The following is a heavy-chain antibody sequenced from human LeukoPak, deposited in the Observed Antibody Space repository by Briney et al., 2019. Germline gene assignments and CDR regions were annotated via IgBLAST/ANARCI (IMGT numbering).Heavy chain of an antibody. V-gene: IGHV3-74*01. CDR3: ARALVVDYYNYYAMDV. CDR1: EFTFSTYW. CDR2: ISTDGTST. D-gene: IGHD2-21*01. Sequence: GGSLRLSCAASEFTFSTYWMHWVRQAPGKGLVWVSRISTDGTSTSYADSVKGRFTISRDNAKNTLYLQMNSLRAEDTAVYYCARALVVDYYNYYAMDVWGQGTTVTVSS. J-gene: IGHJ6*02.